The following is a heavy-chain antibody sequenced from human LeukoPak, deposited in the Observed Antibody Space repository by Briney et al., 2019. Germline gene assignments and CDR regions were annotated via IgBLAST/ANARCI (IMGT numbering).Heavy chain of an antibody. D-gene: IGHD6-19*01. CDR1: GGSISSYY. CDR2: IYYSGST. CDR3: ASPLAVAGTLPEDS. V-gene: IGHV4-59*08. J-gene: IGHJ4*02. Sequence: SETLSLTCTVSGGSISSYYWSWIRQPPGKGLEWIGYIYYSGSTNYNPSLKSRVTISVDTSKNQFSLKLSSVTAADTAVYYCASPLAVAGTLPEDSWGQGTLVTVSS.